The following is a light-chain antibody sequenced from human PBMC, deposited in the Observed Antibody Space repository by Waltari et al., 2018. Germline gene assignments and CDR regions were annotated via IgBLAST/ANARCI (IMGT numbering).Light chain of an antibody. CDR1: QGFSNY. Sequence: DIQLTQSPSFLSASVGDRVTITCRASQGFSNYLAWYQQKPGKAPKLLIYAASTLQSGVPSRFSGSGSGTDFTLTISCLQSEDFATYYCQQYYSYRITFGQGTRLEIK. J-gene: IGKJ5*01. CDR2: AAS. CDR3: QQYYSYRIT. V-gene: IGKV1-9*01.